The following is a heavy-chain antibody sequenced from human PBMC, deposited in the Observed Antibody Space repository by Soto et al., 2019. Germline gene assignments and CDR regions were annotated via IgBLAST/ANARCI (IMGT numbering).Heavy chain of an antibody. Sequence: ASVKVSCKASGYSFPSFGISWVRLAPGQGLEWMGWISGYNANTHYAQKLQGRVTMTTDTSTSTSYMELRSLSSDDTAVYYCAGDGNGLDYWGQGTLVTSPQ. D-gene: IGHD2-8*01. CDR1: GYSFPSFG. CDR2: ISGYNANT. CDR3: AGDGNGLDY. J-gene: IGHJ4*02. V-gene: IGHV1-18*01.